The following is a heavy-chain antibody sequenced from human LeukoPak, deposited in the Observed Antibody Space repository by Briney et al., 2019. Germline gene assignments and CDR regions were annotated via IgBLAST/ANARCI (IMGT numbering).Heavy chain of an antibody. CDR3: ARHGPLTRYSSSSGWFDP. CDR2: IYYTGST. D-gene: IGHD6-6*01. V-gene: IGHV4-39*01. J-gene: IGHJ5*02. Sequence: SETLSLTCTVSGGSISSSSYYWGWIRQPPGKGLEWIVNIYYTGSTYYNPSLKSRVTISVDASKNQFSLKLSSVTAADTALYYCARHGPLTRYSSSSGWFDPWGPGTLVTVSS. CDR1: GGSISSSSYY.